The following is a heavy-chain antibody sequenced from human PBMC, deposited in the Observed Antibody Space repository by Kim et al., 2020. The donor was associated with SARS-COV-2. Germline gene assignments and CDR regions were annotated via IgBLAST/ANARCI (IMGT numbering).Heavy chain of an antibody. CDR2: FDPEDGET. CDR1: GYTLTELS. V-gene: IGHV1-24*01. CDR3: ATAHRTMVRGVIITLHGMDV. Sequence: ASVKVSCKVSGYTLTELSMHWVRQAPGKGLEWMGGFDPEDGETIYAQKFQGRVTMTEDTSTDTAYMELSSLRSEDTAVYYCATAHRTMVRGVIITLHGMDVWGQGTTVTVSS. D-gene: IGHD3-10*01. J-gene: IGHJ6*02.